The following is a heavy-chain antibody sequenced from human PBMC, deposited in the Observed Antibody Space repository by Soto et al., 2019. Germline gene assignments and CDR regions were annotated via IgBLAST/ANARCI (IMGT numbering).Heavy chain of an antibody. CDR2: SSPLFSTT. J-gene: IGHJ4*02. Sequence: QVQLVQSGAEVKEPGYSVKVSCKATGDLFNNYAFNWVRQAPGQGLEWMGRSSPLFSTTNYEQKFQGRVTIGADELTTIVYLEVSNLESEYTAMYYCAASSSVAASGYFNCWGQGTLVIVAP. V-gene: IGHV1-69*01. D-gene: IGHD6-13*01. CDR3: AASSSVAASGYFNC. CDR1: GDLFNNYA.